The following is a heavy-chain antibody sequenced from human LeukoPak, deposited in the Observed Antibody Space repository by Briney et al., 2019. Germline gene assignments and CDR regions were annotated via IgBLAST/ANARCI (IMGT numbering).Heavy chain of an antibody. CDR2: INPHSGGT. D-gene: IGHD2-21*02. J-gene: IGHJ6*03. V-gene: IGHV1-2*02. CDR3: ARGVTARGFYYYMDI. Sequence: ASVKVSCKASGYTFTGYYIQWVRHAPGQGLEWMGWINPHSGGTNYAQEFQGRVTMTRDTSITTAYMELSSLRPDDTAVYSCARGVTARGFYYYMDIWGNGTTVSISS. CDR1: GYTFTGYY.